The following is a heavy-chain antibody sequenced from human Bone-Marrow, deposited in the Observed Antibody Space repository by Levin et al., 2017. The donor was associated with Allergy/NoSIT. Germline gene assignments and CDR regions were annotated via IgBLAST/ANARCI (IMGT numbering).Heavy chain of an antibody. CDR2: IYVGDSET. CDR1: ENTFSNYW. CDR3: AKHPHTHARYDSGYRWFDP. D-gene: IGHD5-18*01. J-gene: IGHJ5*02. V-gene: IGHV5-51*01. Sequence: GESLKISCKTSENTFSNYWIGWVRQMPGKGLEWMGIIYVGDSETRYSPSFQGQVTISFDKSISTAYLQWSSLKASDTAIYYCAKHPHTHARYDSGYRWFDPWGQGTLVTVSS.